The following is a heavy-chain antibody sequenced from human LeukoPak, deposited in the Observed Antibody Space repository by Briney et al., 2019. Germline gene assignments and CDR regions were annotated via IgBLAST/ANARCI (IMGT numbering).Heavy chain of an antibody. J-gene: IGHJ5*02. D-gene: IGHD3-16*01. V-gene: IGHV3-49*02. CDR3: TRDRFYVRFDP. Sequence: GTTQYAASVKGRFTISRDDSKSIAYLQMNSLKTEDTAVYYCTRDRFYVRFDPWGQGTLVTVSS. CDR2: GTT.